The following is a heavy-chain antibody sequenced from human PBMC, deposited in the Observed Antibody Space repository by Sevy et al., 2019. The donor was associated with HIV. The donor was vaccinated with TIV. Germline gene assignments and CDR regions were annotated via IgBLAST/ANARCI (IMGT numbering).Heavy chain of an antibody. J-gene: IGHJ4*02. CDR3: AKSISWYASFDS. Sequence: ASVKVSCKASGRTFSNYAISWVRQAPGQGLEWMGGTIPMFGTANYVQKFQGRVTITADESTSTAYMELSSLRSEDTAVYYCAKSISWYASFDSWGQRTLVTVSS. CDR2: TIPMFGTA. CDR1: GRTFSNYA. V-gene: IGHV1-69*13. D-gene: IGHD6-13*01.